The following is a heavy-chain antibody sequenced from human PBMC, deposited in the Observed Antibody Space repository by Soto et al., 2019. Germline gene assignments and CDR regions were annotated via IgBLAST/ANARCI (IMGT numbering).Heavy chain of an antibody. V-gene: IGHV3-74*02. CDR1: GFTVSNNY. CDR2: INNDGGIT. CDR3: ARVGYPASLDY. J-gene: IGHJ4*02. D-gene: IGHD5-12*01. Sequence: EVQLVESGGGLIQPGGSLRLSCAVSGFTVSNNYMSWVRQAPGKGLVWVSHINNDGGITRYVDSVKGRFTISRDKAKNTLYLQMNSLRAEDTAVYYCARVGYPASLDYWGQGTLVTVSP.